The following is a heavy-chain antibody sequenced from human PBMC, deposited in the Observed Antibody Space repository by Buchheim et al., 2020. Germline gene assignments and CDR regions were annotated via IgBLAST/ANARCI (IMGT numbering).Heavy chain of an antibody. Sequence: QVQLVESGGGVVQPGRSLRLSCAASGFTFSSYAMHWVRQAPGKGLEWVAVISYDGSNKYYADSVKGRFTISRENSKNTLYLQMNSLRAEDTAVYYCARGGSTAMVDNWFDPWGQGTL. J-gene: IGHJ5*02. CDR3: ARGGSTAMVDNWFDP. CDR2: ISYDGSNK. D-gene: IGHD5-18*01. V-gene: IGHV3-30-3*01. CDR1: GFTFSSYA.